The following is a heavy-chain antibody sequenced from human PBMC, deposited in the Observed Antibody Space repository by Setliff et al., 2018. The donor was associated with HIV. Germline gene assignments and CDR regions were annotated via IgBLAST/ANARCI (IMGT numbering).Heavy chain of an antibody. V-gene: IGHV3-23*01. CDR3: AKDIGYYDSSVYFSPLNGFDI. CDR1: GFTFGNYA. Sequence: HPGGSLRLSCEASGFTFGNYAMSWVRQAPGKGLEWVAAMSGSGSTYYADSVKGRFTISRDNSKNTLYLQMSSLRADDTAVYYCAKDIGYYDSSVYFSPLNGFDIWGQGTMVTVSS. CDR2: MSGSGST. D-gene: IGHD3-22*01. J-gene: IGHJ3*02.